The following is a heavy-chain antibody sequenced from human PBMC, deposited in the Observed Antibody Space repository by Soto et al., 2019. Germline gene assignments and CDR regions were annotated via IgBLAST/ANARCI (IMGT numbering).Heavy chain of an antibody. V-gene: IGHV1-69*01. D-gene: IGHD3-10*01. Sequence: QVQLVQSGAEVKKPGSSVKVSCKASGGTFSSYAISWVRQAPGQGLEWMGGIIPIFGTANYAQKFQGRVTNTADESTSTAYMELSSLRSEDTAVYYCARWLREKYGSSNWFDPWGQGTRVTVSS. CDR2: IIPIFGTA. J-gene: IGHJ5*02. CDR3: ARWLREKYGSSNWFDP. CDR1: GGTFSSYA.